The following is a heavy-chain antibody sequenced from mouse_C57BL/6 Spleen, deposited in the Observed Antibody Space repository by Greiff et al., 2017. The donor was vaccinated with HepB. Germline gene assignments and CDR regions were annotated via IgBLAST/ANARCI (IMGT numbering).Heavy chain of an antibody. CDR1: GYTFTSYW. CDR3: AREDYYGSSYSMDY. V-gene: IGHV1-69*01. J-gene: IGHJ4*01. Sequence: VQLQQSGAELVMPGASVKLSCKASGYTFTSYWMNWVKQRPGQGLEWIGDIDPSDSYTNYNQKFKGKSTLTVDKSSSTAYMQLSSLTSEDSAVYYCAREDYYGSSYSMDYWGQGTSVTVSS. D-gene: IGHD1-1*01. CDR2: IDPSDSYT.